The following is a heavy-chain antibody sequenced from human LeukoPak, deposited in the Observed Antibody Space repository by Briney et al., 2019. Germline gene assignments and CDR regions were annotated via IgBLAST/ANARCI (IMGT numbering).Heavy chain of an antibody. Sequence: SETLSLTCTVSGGSISSYYWSWIRQPAGKGLEWIGRIYTSGSTNYNPSLKSRVTMSVDTSKNQFSLKLSSVTAADTAVYYCARVAMGATRFPFDYWGQGTLVTVSS. V-gene: IGHV4-4*07. J-gene: IGHJ4*02. CDR2: IYTSGST. CDR1: GGSISSYY. D-gene: IGHD1-26*01. CDR3: ARVAMGATRFPFDY.